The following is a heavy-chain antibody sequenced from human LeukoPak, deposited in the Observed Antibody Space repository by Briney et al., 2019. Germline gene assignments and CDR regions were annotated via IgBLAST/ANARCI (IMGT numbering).Heavy chain of an antibody. Sequence: PGGSLRLSCAASGFTFSSYSMNWVRQAPGKGLEWVGRIKSKTDGWTTDYAAPVKGRFTISRDDSKHTLYLQMNSLKTEDTAVYYCTTDLVPFLEWLLSGYWGQGTLVTVSS. V-gene: IGHV3-15*01. J-gene: IGHJ4*02. D-gene: IGHD3-3*01. CDR1: GFTFSSYS. CDR3: TTDLVPFLEWLLSGY. CDR2: IKSKTDGWTT.